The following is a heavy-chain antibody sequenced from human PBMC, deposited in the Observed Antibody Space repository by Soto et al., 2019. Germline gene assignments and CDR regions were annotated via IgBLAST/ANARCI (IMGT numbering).Heavy chain of an antibody. Sequence: SETLCLTCTVAGGSISGSSYFWDWIRQPPGKGLEWIGSIHYTGSTYYNPSLQSRVTISVDTSKNQFSLKLTSVTAADTAVYYCARQRAVAARPVWFDPWGQGTLVTVSS. V-gene: IGHV4-39*01. J-gene: IGHJ5*02. CDR1: GGSISGSSYF. CDR2: IHYTGST. D-gene: IGHD6-6*01. CDR3: ARQRAVAARPVWFDP.